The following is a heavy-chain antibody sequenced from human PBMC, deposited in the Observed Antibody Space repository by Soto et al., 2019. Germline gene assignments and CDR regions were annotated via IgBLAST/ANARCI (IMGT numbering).Heavy chain of an antibody. CDR2: ISYDGSNK. V-gene: IGHV3-30-3*01. J-gene: IGHJ2*01. D-gene: IGHD4-4*01. CDR1: GFTFSSYA. Sequence: QVQLVESGGGVVQPGRSLRLSCAASGFTFSSYAMHWVRQAPGKGLEWAAVISYDGSNKYYADSVKGRFTISRDNSNNPLYLQMNSLRAEDTAVYYCARPLWRDDYNWGYFDLWGRGALVTVSS. CDR3: ARPLWRDDYNWGYFDL.